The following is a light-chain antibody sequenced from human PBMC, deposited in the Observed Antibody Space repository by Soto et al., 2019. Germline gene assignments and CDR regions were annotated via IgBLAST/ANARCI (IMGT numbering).Light chain of an antibody. J-gene: IGKJ5*01. CDR2: DAS. CDR1: QDISNY. CDR3: QQYEDLPIT. Sequence: DIQMTQSPSSLSASVGDRVTITCQARQDISNYLNWYQQKPGKAPKILIYDASNLETGVPSRFSGSGSGTDFTFTIASLHYDAIATYYCQQYEDLPITFGQGTRLEIK. V-gene: IGKV1-33*01.